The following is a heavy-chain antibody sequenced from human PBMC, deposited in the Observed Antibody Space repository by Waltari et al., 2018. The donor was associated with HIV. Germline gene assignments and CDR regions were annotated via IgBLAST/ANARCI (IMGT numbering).Heavy chain of an antibody. CDR3: ARALTNFGGF. Sequence: EVQLVESGGGLVKPGGAVRLSCGGSGFTFGSFSMNWVRQAPGKGMEWVASISSGSSFIDYADSVKGRFTISRDNAKNSLYLQMKSLRVEDTALYYCARALTNFGGFWGQGTLVTVSS. CDR1: GFTFGSFS. V-gene: IGHV3-21*01. CDR2: ISSGSSFI. J-gene: IGHJ4*02. D-gene: IGHD4-17*01.